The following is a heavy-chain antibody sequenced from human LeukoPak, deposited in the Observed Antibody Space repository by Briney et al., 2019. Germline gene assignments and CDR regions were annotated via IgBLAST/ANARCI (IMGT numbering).Heavy chain of an antibody. D-gene: IGHD6-13*01. CDR1: GGSISSSSYY. J-gene: IGHJ4*02. V-gene: IGHV4-39*07. CDR3: ARVIAAAGLSPTIDY. CDR2: IYYSGST. Sequence: SETLSLTCTVSGGSISSSSYYWGWIRQPPGKGLEWIGSIYYSGSTYYNPSLKSRVTISVDTSKNQFSLKLSSVTAADTAVYYCARVIAAAGLSPTIDYWGQGTLVTVSS.